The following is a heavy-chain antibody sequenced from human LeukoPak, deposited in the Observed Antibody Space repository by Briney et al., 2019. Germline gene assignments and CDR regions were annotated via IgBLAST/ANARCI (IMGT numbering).Heavy chain of an antibody. CDR3: AKGRRAAVRYYYYMDV. J-gene: IGHJ6*03. CDR1: GFTFSSYA. V-gene: IGHV3-23*01. D-gene: IGHD6-13*01. Sequence: GGSLRLSCAASGFTFSSYAMSWVRQAPGKGLEWVSAISGSGGSTYYADSVKGRFTISRDNSKNTLYLQMNSLRAEDTAVYYCAKGRRAAVRYYYYMDVWGKGTTVIVSS. CDR2: ISGSGGST.